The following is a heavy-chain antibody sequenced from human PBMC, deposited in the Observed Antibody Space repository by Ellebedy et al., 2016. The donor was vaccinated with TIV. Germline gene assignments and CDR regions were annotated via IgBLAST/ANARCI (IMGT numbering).Heavy chain of an antibody. CDR3: ARATTSGYYYEDAFDI. V-gene: IGHV3-13*01. J-gene: IGHJ3*02. CDR2: IGTAGDT. Sequence: GESLKISCAASGFTFSSYDMHWVRQAPGKGLEWVSAIGTAGDTYYPGSVKGRFTISRENAKNSWYLQMNSLRAGDTAVYYCARATTSGYYYEDAFDIWGQGTMVTVSS. D-gene: IGHD3-22*01. CDR1: GFTFSSYD.